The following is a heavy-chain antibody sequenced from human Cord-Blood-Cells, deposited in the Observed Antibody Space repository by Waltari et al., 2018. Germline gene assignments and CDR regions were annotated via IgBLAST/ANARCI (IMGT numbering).Heavy chain of an antibody. CDR2: IIPIFGTA. CDR3: ARVPVLSPNYFDY. Sequence: QVQLVQSGAEVKKSGSSVKVSCKASGSTFSSYAISWVRQAPGQGLEWMGGIIPIFGTANYAQKFQGRVTITADESTSTAYMELSSLRSEDTAVYYCARVPVLSPNYFDYWGQGTLVIVSS. CDR1: GSTFSSYA. J-gene: IGHJ4*02. V-gene: IGHV1-69*01.